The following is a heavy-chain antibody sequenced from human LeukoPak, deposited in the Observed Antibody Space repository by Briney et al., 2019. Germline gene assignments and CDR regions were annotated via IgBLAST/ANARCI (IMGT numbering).Heavy chain of an antibody. CDR1: AFTFDDYG. CDR3: ARDGRKVLAAVGRIWFDP. Sequence: GGSLRLSCAASAFTFDDYGMNWVRQAPGKGLEWVSGINWNGGSTRYADSVKAPFTFSRDNARNSLYLQMNSLRAGDTALYCCARDGRKVLAAVGRIWFDPWGQGTLVTVSS. D-gene: IGHD6-13*01. V-gene: IGHV3-20*04. CDR2: INWNGGST. J-gene: IGHJ5*02.